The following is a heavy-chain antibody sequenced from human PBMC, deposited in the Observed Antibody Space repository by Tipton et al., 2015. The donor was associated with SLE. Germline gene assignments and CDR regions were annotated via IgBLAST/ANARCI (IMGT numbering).Heavy chain of an antibody. D-gene: IGHD3-22*01. CDR1: GGSLSGGSYY. CDR2: IYTTGNA. V-gene: IGHV4-61*02. J-gene: IGHJ5*02. CDR3: ARGKMGYYDSCGYWLQGRTWVDL. Sequence: LRLSCTVSGGSLSGGSYYWTWIRQPAGKGLEWIGSIYTTGNANYNPSLKSRVTMSVDTSKNQFSLKLTLVTAADTAVYYCARGKMGYYDSCGYWLQGRTWVDLWGQGTLVTVSS.